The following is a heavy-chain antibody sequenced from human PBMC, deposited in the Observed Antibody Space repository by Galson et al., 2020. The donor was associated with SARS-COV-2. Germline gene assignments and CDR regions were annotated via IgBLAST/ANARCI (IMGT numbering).Heavy chain of an antibody. V-gene: IGHV3-30*18. CDR2: ASYDGTEK. J-gene: IGHJ6*02. CDR1: GFSFSSYG. CDR3: AKVGATFGFYYYPMDV. Sequence: GESLKISCVASGFSFSSYGLHWVRQAPGKGLEWVAVASYDGTEKYYAESVKGRFTVSRDNSKKTLFLQMNSLKPEDTAVYYCAKVGATFGFYYYPMDVWGRGTTVTVSS. D-gene: IGHD1-26*01.